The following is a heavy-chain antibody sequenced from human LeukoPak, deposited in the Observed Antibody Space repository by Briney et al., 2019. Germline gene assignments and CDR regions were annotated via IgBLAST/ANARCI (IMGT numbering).Heavy chain of an antibody. Sequence: GGSLRLSCAASGFTFSSYEMNWVRQAPGKGLEWVSYISSSGSTIYYADSVKGRLTISRDKATNSLYLQMNSLRADDAATYYCARDLPLCVDTMPCWGEGALVTLSS. CDR1: GFTFSSYE. CDR3: ARDLPLCVDTMPC. D-gene: IGHD3-16*01. V-gene: IGHV3-48*03. J-gene: IGHJ4*02. CDR2: ISSSGSTI.